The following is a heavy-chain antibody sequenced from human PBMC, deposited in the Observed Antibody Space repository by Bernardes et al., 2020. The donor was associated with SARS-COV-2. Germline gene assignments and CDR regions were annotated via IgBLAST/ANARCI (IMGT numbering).Heavy chain of an antibody. CDR1: GYTFTGYY. CDR2: INPNSGGT. CDR3: AGAVEWFVENYGMDD. J-gene: IGHJ6*02. D-gene: IGHD3-10*01. V-gene: IGHV1-2*04. Sequence: ASVKVSCKASGYTFTGYYMHWVRQAPGQGLEWMGLINPNSGGTNYAQKFQGWVTMTRDTSNSTAYMELSRLRSDDTAVYYCAGAVEWFVENYGMDDWGQGTMVTVSS.